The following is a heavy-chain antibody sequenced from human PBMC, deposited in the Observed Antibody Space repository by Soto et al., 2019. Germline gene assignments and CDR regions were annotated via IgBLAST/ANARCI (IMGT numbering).Heavy chain of an antibody. CDR2: ISSSSSYI. CDR3: ARDLKLLHYYYYGMDV. V-gene: IGHV3-21*01. CDR1: GFTFSSYS. Sequence: VSLRLSCAASGFTFSSYSMNWVRQAPGKGLEWVSSISSSSSYIYYADSVKGRFTISRDNAKNSLYLQMNSLRAEDTAVYYCARDLKLLHYYYYGMDVWGQGTTVTVSS. D-gene: IGHD2-15*01. J-gene: IGHJ6*02.